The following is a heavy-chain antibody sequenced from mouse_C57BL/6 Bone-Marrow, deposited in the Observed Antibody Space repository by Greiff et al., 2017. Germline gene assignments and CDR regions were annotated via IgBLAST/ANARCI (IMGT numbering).Heavy chain of an antibody. V-gene: IGHV2-2*01. CDR2: IWSGGST. J-gene: IGHJ3*01. Sequence: QVQLQQSGPGLVQPSQSLSITCTVSGFSLTSYGVHWVRQSPGKGLEWLGVIWSGGSTDYNAAFISRLSISKDNSKSQVFFKMNSLQADDTAIYYCARNFHYYGSPFAYWGQGTLVTVSA. D-gene: IGHD1-1*01. CDR1: GFSLTSYG. CDR3: ARNFHYYGSPFAY.